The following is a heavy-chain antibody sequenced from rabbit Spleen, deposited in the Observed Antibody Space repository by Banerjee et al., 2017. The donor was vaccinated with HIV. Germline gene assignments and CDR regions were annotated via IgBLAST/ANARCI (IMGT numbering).Heavy chain of an antibody. CDR1: GFSFGDRDV. CDR3: ARDRDGGGAGDGWDL. D-gene: IGHD2-1*01. Sequence: QEQLVESGGGLVQPEGSLTLTCKASGFSFGDRDVMCWVRQAPGKGLEWIACTSTGGSGPWHASWAKGRFTISKTSSTVDLKMTSLTGADTATYFCARDRDGGGAGDGWDLWGPGTLVTVS. J-gene: IGHJ4*01. V-gene: IGHV1S45*01. CDR2: TSTGGSGP.